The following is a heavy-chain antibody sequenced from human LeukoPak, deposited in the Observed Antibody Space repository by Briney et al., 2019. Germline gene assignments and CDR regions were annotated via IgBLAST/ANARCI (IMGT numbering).Heavy chain of an antibody. D-gene: IGHD1-26*01. V-gene: IGHV1-46*01. J-gene: IGHJ5*02. CDR1: GYSFTSYY. Sequence: ASVKVSCKASGYSFTSYYMHWVRQAPGQGLEWRGIINPSGVSTSYAQRFQGRVTMTRDMSTSTDYMELSSLRSEDTTVYYCARDNSVGDNAWWFDPWGQGTLVIVSS. CDR2: INPSGVST. CDR3: ARDNSVGDNAWWFDP.